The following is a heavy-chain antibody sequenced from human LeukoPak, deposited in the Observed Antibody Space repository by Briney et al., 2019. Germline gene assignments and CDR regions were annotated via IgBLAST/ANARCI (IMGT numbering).Heavy chain of an antibody. J-gene: IGHJ3*02. Sequence: GGSLRLSCAASGFNFGAYGMHWVRQAAGKGPEWVAIIWNDGSNSYYADSVEGRFRISRDNSKRALFLQMSSLRAEDTAVYYCXXXSXSGXTXSGSWPVDIXGQGTPVIVSS. V-gene: IGHV3-33*01. CDR2: IWNDGSNS. D-gene: IGHD2-15*01. CDR3: XXXSXSGXTXSGSWPVDI. CDR1: GFNFGAYG.